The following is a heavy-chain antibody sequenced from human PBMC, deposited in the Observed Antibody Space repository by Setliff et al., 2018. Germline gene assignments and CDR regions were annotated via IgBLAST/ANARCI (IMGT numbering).Heavy chain of an antibody. CDR1: GFTFSSYA. J-gene: IGHJ4*02. CDR3: ARQATDY. V-gene: IGHV3-30*04. Sequence: GGSLRLSCAASGFTFSSYAMHWVRQAPGKGLEWVAVISYDGSNKYYADSVKGRFTISRDNSKNTLYLQMNSLRAEDTALYYCARQATDYWGQGTLVPVSS. CDR2: ISYDGSNK.